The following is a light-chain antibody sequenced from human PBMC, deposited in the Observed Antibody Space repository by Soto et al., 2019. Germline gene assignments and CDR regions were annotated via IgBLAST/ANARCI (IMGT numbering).Light chain of an antibody. CDR3: QHYDTSPPFD. CDR2: DAS. J-gene: IGKJ3*01. V-gene: IGKV3-20*01. Sequence: EIVLTQSPFTLSFSPWERSTLSFMAIQSLSTRSIGWYQQKPGQPPRLLIHDASTRAPGIPDRFSGSGSGTDFTLTISRLEPEDFAVYYCQHYDTSPPFDFGPGTKVDIK. CDR1: QSLSTRS.